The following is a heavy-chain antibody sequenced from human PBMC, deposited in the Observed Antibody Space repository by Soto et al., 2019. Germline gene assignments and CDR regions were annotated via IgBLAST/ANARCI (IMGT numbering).Heavy chain of an antibody. CDR3: AKVLNRPYCSSTSCPAVGFDP. CDR2: ISSNGGST. Sequence: GGSLRLSCSASGFTFSSYAMHWVRQAPGKGLEYVSAISSNGGSTYYADSVKGRFTISRDNSKNTLYLQMNSLRAEDTAVYYCAKVLNRPYCSSTSCPAVGFDPWGQGTLVTVSS. V-gene: IGHV3-64*04. D-gene: IGHD2-2*01. J-gene: IGHJ5*02. CDR1: GFTFSSYA.